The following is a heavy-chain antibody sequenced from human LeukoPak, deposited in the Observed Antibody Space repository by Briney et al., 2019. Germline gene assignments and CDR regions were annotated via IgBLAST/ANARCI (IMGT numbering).Heavy chain of an antibody. Sequence: SETLFLTCTVSDGSISSYYWSWIRQPPGKGLEWIGYIYYSGSTNYNPSLKSRVTISVDTSKNQFSLKLSSVTAADTAVYYCAREGVGSSWYYYMDVWGKGTTVTVSS. J-gene: IGHJ6*03. CDR3: AREGVGSSWYYYMDV. CDR1: DGSISSYY. V-gene: IGHV4-59*01. CDR2: IYYSGST. D-gene: IGHD6-13*01.